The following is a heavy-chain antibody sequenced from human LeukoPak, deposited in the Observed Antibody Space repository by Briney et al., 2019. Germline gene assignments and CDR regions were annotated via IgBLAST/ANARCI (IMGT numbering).Heavy chain of an antibody. J-gene: IGHJ6*04. CDR2: IIPIFGTA. V-gene: IGHV1-69*01. CDR1: GGTFSSYA. D-gene: IGHD4-17*01. Sequence: ASVKVSCKASGGTFSSYAISWVRQAPGQGLEWMGGIIPIFGTANYAQKFQGRVTITADESTSTAYMELSSLRSEDAAVYYCARDYGAAGPGMDVWGKGATVTVSS. CDR3: ARDYGAAGPGMDV.